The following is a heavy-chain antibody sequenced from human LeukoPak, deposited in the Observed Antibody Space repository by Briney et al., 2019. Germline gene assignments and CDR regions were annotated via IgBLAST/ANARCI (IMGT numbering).Heavy chain of an antibody. Sequence: ASVEVSCKASGYTFTSYYMHWVRQAPGQGLEWMGIISPSGGSTSYVQKFQGRVTMTRDTSTSTVYMEVSSLRSEDTAVYYCGKGSSGWYVDYWGQGTLVTVSS. V-gene: IGHV1-46*01. CDR2: ISPSGGST. CDR1: GYTFTSYY. D-gene: IGHD6-19*01. CDR3: GKGSSGWYVDY. J-gene: IGHJ4*02.